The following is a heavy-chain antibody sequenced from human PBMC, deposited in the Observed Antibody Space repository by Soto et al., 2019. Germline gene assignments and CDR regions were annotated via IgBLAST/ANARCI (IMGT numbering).Heavy chain of an antibody. Sequence: QVQLVQSGAEVKKPGSSVKVSCKASGGTFSSYTISWVRQAPGQGLEWMGRIIPILGIANYAQKFQGRVTITADKSTSTAYMERSSLRSEDTAVYYCARGTCGGDCYNNWFDPWGQGTLVTVSS. CDR1: GGTFSSYT. V-gene: IGHV1-69*02. J-gene: IGHJ5*02. D-gene: IGHD2-21*02. CDR2: IIPILGIA. CDR3: ARGTCGGDCYNNWFDP.